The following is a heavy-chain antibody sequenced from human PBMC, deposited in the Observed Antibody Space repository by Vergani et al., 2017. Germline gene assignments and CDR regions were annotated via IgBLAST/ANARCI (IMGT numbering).Heavy chain of an antibody. Sequence: QVQLQQWGAGLLKPSETLSLTCAVYGGSFSGYYWSWIRQPPGKGLEWIGEINHSGSTNYNPSLKSRVTISVDTSKNQFSLKLSSVTAADTAVYYCARDAHWGFGNPGWFDPWGQGTLVTVSS. CDR3: ARDAHWGFGNPGWFDP. J-gene: IGHJ5*02. D-gene: IGHD7-27*01. CDR1: GGSFSGYY. CDR2: INHSGST. V-gene: IGHV4-34*01.